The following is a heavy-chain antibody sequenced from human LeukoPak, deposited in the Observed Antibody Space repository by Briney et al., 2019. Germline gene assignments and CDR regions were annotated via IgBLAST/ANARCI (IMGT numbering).Heavy chain of an antibody. V-gene: IGHV3-48*01. D-gene: IGHD3-9*01. J-gene: IGHJ4*02. CDR1: GFTFNTYN. CDR2: ITGNSHNI. Sequence: GGTLRLSCEASGFTFNTYNMNWVRQAQGKGLEGVSYITGNSHNIYYADSVKGRFTISRDNATNSLHLQMNSLRAEDTAVYYCARDMGIVTGYYVDYWGQGTLVTVSS. CDR3: ARDMGIVTGYYVDY.